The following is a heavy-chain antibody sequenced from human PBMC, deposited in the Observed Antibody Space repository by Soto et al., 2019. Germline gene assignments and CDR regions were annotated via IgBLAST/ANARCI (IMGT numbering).Heavy chain of an antibody. CDR3: AKDLRVAGIGAFDI. V-gene: IGHV3-23*01. D-gene: IGHD2-15*01. CDR2: ISGSGGST. CDR1: GFTFSSYA. Sequence: GGSLRLSCAASGFTFSSYAMSWVRQAPGKGLEWVSAISGSGGSTYYADSVEGRFTISRDNSKNTLYLQMNSLRAEDTAVYYRAKDLRVAGIGAFDIRGQGTMVTVSS. J-gene: IGHJ3*02.